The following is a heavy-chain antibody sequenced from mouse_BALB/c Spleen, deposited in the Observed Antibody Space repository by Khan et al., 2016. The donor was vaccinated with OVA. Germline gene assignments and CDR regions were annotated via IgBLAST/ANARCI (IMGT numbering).Heavy chain of an antibody. D-gene: IGHD3-1*01. CDR1: GYSITSGYF. V-gene: IGHV3-6*02. J-gene: IGHJ3*01. CDR2: IRYDGNS. Sequence: EVQLQESGPGLVKPSQSLSLTCSVTGYSITSGYFWNWIRQFPGNKLEWMGYIRYDGNSNYNPSLKNRISLTRDTSKNQFFLELKSVTPEDTATYYCARGGSSGPAWFAYWGQGTLVTVSA. CDR3: ARGGSSGPAWFAY.